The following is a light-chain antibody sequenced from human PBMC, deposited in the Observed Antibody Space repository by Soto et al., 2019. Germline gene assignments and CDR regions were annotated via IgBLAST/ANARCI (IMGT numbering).Light chain of an antibody. CDR1: SSDVGAYIY. J-gene: IGLJ1*01. V-gene: IGLV2-14*03. CDR3: SSYSDSDTKV. Sequence: QSALTQPASVSGSPGQSITISCGGTSSDVGAYIYVSWYQQCPGKAPKLIIYEVNNRPSGVSGRFSGSKSDTTAYLTISGLQAEDEADYYCSSYSDSDTKVFGTGTKLTVL. CDR2: EVN.